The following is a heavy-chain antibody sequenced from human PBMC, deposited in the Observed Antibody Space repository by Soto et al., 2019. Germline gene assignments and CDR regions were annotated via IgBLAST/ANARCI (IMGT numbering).Heavy chain of an antibody. D-gene: IGHD1-26*01. Sequence: GGSLRLSCAASGFTFSNYAMNWVRQAPGKGLEWVSGISASGGSTNYADSVKGRFTISRDNSKNTLYPQMNSLRAEDTAVYYCAKRPLRDTTFDYWGQGTLVTVSS. CDR2: ISASGGST. CDR3: AKRPLRDTTFDY. CDR1: GFTFSNYA. J-gene: IGHJ4*02. V-gene: IGHV3-23*01.